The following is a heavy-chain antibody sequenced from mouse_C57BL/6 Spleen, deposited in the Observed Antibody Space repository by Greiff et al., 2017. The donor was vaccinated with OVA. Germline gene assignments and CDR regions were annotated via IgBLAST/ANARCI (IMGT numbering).Heavy chain of an antibody. CDR2: ISSGGSYT. CDR1: GFTFSSYG. Sequence: EVQLQQSGGDLVKPGGSLKLSCAASGFTFSSYGMSWVRQTPDKRLEWVATISSGGSYTYYPDSVKGRFTISRDNAKNTLYLQMSSLKSEDTAMYYCARHDSNYGFGAMDYWGQGTSVTVSS. V-gene: IGHV5-6*01. CDR3: ARHDSNYGFGAMDY. D-gene: IGHD2-5*01. J-gene: IGHJ4*01.